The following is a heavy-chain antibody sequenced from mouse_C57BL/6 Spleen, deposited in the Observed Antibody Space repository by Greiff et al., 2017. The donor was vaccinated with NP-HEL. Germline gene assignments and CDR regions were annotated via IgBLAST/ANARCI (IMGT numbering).Heavy chain of an antibody. CDR1: GYTFTSYW. CDR3: ARKDYGSSAYYFDY. Sequence: QVQLKQPGAELVMPGASVKLSCKASGYTFTSYWMHWVKQRPGQGLEWIGEIDPSDSYTNYNQKFKGKSTWTVDKSSSTAYMQLSSLTSEDSAVYYCARKDYGSSAYYFDYWGQGTTLTVSS. CDR2: IDPSDSYT. V-gene: IGHV1-69*01. J-gene: IGHJ2*01. D-gene: IGHD1-1*01.